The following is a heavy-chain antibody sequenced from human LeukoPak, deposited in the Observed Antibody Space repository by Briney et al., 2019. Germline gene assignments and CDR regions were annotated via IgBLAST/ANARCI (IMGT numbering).Heavy chain of an antibody. CDR1: GYTFTNYG. D-gene: IGHD6-19*01. J-gene: IGHJ4*02. CDR2: ISAYNGNT. V-gene: IGHV1-18*01. Sequence: ASVKVSCKASGYTFTNYGISWVRQAPGQGLEWMGWISAYNGNTNYAQKLQGRVTMTTDISTSTVYMELKSLRSDDTAVYYCARGGTSGWRTPNDDYWGQGTLVTVSS. CDR3: ARGGTSGWRTPNDDY.